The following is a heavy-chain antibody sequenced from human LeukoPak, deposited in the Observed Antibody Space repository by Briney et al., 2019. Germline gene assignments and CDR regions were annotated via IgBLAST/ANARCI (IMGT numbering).Heavy chain of an antibody. CDR2: ITASGTAI. CDR3: ASSASYRFDY. Sequence: GGSLRLSCAASGFTFSSYSMNWVRQAPGKGLEWVSHITASGTAIFYADSVKGRFTISRDNAKNSVYLQMNSLRDEDAAVYYSASSASYRFDYWGQGTLVTVSS. J-gene: IGHJ4*02. CDR1: GFTFSSYS. D-gene: IGHD1-26*01. V-gene: IGHV3-48*02.